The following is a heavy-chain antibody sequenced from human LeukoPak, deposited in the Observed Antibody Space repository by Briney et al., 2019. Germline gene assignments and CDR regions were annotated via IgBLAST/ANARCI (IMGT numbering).Heavy chain of an antibody. D-gene: IGHD5-18*01. CDR1: GGSISSYY. Sequence: TSETLSLTCTVSGGSISSYYWSWIRQPPGKGLEWIGYIYYSGSTNYNPSLKSRVTISVDTSKNQFSLKLSSVTAADTAVYYCAREVDTAMVSPWGQGTLVTVSS. J-gene: IGHJ5*02. V-gene: IGHV4-59*01. CDR2: IYYSGST. CDR3: AREVDTAMVSP.